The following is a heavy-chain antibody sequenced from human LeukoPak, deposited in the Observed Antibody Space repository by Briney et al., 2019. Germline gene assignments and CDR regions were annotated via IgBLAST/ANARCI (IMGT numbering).Heavy chain of an antibody. CDR3: AKDLDASGRQNDYYYYGMDV. CDR1: GFSFHDYD. Sequence: GGSLRLSCAASGFSFHDYDMHWVRHAPGKGLEWVAGITWDSGRIGYADSVKGRFTVSRDNAQNSLYLQMNSLRPEDTALYYCAKDLDASGRQNDYYYYGMDVWGQGTTVTVSS. V-gene: IGHV3-9*01. D-gene: IGHD3-10*01. CDR2: ITWDSGRI. J-gene: IGHJ6*02.